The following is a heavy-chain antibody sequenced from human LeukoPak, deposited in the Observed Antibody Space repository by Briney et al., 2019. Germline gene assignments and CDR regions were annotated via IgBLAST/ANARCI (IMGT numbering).Heavy chain of an antibody. CDR2: IYYSGST. CDR1: GGSISSYY. V-gene: IGHV4-59*12. J-gene: IGHJ4*02. Sequence: KPSETLSLTCTVSGGSISSYYWSWIRQPPGKGLEWIGYIYYSGSTNYNPSLKSRVTISVDTSKNQFSLKLSSVTAADTAVYYCARVPRYYDSSGYPLDYWGQGTLVTVSS. D-gene: IGHD3-22*01. CDR3: ARVPRYYDSSGYPLDY.